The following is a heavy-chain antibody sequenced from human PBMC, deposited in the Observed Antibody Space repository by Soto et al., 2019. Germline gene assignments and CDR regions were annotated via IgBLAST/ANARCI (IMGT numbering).Heavy chain of an antibody. CDR1: ELTIISYN. V-gene: IGHV3-23*01. CDR3: AKEGVDTAMDLYYYGMDV. Sequence: GSLIVSCVASELTIISYNMNWVRQAPGKGEEWVSAISGSGRSTYYADSVKGRFTISRDNSKNTLYLQMNSLRAEDTAVYYCAKEGVDTAMDLYYYGMDVWGQGTTVTVFS. J-gene: IGHJ6*02. CDR2: ISGSGRST. D-gene: IGHD5-18*01.